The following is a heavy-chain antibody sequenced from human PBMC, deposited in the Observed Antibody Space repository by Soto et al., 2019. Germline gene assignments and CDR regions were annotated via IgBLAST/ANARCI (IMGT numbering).Heavy chain of an antibody. D-gene: IGHD3-10*01. CDR2: IYWDDDK. CDR1: GFSLSTSGVG. V-gene: IGHV2-5*02. Sequence: QITLKESGPTLVKPTQTLTLTCTFSGFSLSTSGVGVGWIRQPPGKALEWLALIYWDDDKRYSPSLKSRLTITKDTSKNQVVLTMTNMDPVDTATYYCAHRLWDGSASYTDVWGQGTTVTVSS. CDR3: AHRLWDGSASYTDV. J-gene: IGHJ6*02.